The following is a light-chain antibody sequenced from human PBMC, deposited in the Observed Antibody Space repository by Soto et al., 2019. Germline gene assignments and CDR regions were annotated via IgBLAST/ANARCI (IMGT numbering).Light chain of an antibody. CDR1: QGISDF. CDR3: HKYNSAPFT. Sequence: DIQMTQSPSSLSASIGDRVTITCRASQGISDFLAWYQQKPGKVPKLLIYAASTLQSGVPPRFSGSESGTDFTLTISSLQPEDVATDYCHKYNSAPFTFGPGTKVDIK. J-gene: IGKJ3*01. CDR2: AAS. V-gene: IGKV1-27*01.